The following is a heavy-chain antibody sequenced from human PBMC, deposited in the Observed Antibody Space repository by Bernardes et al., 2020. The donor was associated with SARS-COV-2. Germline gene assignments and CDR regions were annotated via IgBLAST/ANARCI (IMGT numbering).Heavy chain of an antibody. D-gene: IGHD5-12*01. Sequence: ASVKVSCRASGHSFTDYYIHWMRQVPGQGLEWMGWINPNTGGTNYAQKFQGRVTVTRDTSINTAYMELSRLNSDDTAVYYCVRGGYIALSGTNQPVFEYWGQGTLVTVSS. CDR1: GHSFTDYY. V-gene: IGHV1-2*02. J-gene: IGHJ4*02. CDR2: INPNTGGT. CDR3: VRGGYIALSGTNQPVFEY.